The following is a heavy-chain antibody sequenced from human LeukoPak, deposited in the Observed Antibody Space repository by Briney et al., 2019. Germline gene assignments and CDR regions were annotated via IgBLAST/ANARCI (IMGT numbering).Heavy chain of an antibody. CDR2: IYSGGST. J-gene: IGHJ2*01. CDR3: AKDYGGNSYWYFDL. Sequence: PGGSLRLSCAASGFTVSSNDMSWVRQAPGKGLEWVSVIYSGGSTYYADSVKGRFTISRDNSKKTLYLQMNSLRAEDTAVYYCAKDYGGNSYWYFDLWGRGTLVTVSS. V-gene: IGHV3-66*01. CDR1: GFTVSSND. D-gene: IGHD4-23*01.